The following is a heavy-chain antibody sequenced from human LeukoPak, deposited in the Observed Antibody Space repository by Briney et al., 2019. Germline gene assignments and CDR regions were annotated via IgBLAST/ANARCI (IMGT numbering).Heavy chain of an antibody. V-gene: IGHV3-30-3*01. Sequence: GGSLRLSCAASGFTFSRYAMHWVRQAPGKGLEWVAVISYDGSNKYYADSVKGRFTISRDSSKNKLYLQMNSLRAEDTALYYWASHYDTSGYHYFDFRGQGTLVTVSS. D-gene: IGHD3-22*01. J-gene: IGHJ4*02. CDR1: GFTFSRYA. CDR3: ASHYDTSGYHYFDF. CDR2: ISYDGSNK.